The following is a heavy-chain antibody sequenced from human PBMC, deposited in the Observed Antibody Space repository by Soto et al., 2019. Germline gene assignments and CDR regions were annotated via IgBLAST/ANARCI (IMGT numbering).Heavy chain of an antibody. CDR1: GGYMSRYY. CDR2: IYYSGNIYYSGST. Sequence: SETLSLTCTVSGGYMSRYYLNWIRQSPGKGLEWIGYIYYSGNIYYSGSTYYSPSLKSRVTISVDTSENQFSLKLSSVTAADTSVYYCARRRGGKQGAVYYYYGVDVWGQGTTVTVSS. V-gene: IGHV4-59*08. J-gene: IGHJ6*02. CDR3: ARRRGGKQGAVYYYYGVDV. D-gene: IGHD6-19*01.